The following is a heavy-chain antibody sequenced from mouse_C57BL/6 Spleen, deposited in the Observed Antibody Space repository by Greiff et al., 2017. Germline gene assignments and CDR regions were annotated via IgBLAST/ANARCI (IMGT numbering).Heavy chain of an antibody. CDR2: IDPSDSYT. CDR1: GYTFTSYW. D-gene: IGHD3-1*01. J-gene: IGHJ2*01. CDR3: ARAGYGPIFDY. Sequence: QVQLQQPGSELVMPGASVKLSCKPSGYTFTSYWMHWVKQRPGQGLEWIGEIDPSDSYTNYNQKFKGKSTLTVDKSSSTAYMQLSCLTSEDSAVYYCARAGYGPIFDYWGQGTTLAVTS. V-gene: IGHV1-69*01.